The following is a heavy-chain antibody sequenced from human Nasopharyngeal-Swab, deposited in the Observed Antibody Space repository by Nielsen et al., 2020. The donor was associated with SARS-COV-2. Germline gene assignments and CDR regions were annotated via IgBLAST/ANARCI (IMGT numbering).Heavy chain of an antibody. D-gene: IGHD1-26*01. CDR1: GYTFSSYA. Sequence: ASLKVSCKASGYTFSSYAMHSVRQAPGQRLEWMGWIKAGNGNTKYSQKLQGRVTITRDTSASTAYMELSSLRSEDTGVYYCARVGRGFHDAAFDIWGQGTMVTVSS. CDR2: IKAGNGNT. J-gene: IGHJ3*02. V-gene: IGHV1-3*01. CDR3: ARVGRGFHDAAFDI.